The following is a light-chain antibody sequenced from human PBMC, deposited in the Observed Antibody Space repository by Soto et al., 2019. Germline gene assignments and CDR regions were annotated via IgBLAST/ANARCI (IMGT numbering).Light chain of an antibody. J-gene: IGKJ4*01. V-gene: IGKV3-20*01. Sequence: EIVLTQSPGTLSLSPGERATLSCRASQSVSSSYLAWYQQKPGQAPRLLIFGASTRASGIPDRFSGSGSGTDFTLTISSLEPEDFAVYYCQLYDRSLLTFGGGTRVEIK. CDR1: QSVSSSY. CDR3: QLYDRSLLT. CDR2: GAS.